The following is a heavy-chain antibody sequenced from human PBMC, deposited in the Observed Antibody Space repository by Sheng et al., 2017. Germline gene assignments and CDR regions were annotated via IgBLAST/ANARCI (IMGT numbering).Heavy chain of an antibody. V-gene: IGHV1-69*13. D-gene: IGHD2-15*01. Sequence: QVQLVQSGAEVKKPGSSVKVSCKASGGTFSNYVISWVRQAPGQGLQWMGGIIPIFETANYAQKFQGRVTITADESTSTTYMELSSLRSEDTAVYYCARGGRRCSGASCYPWFDPWGQGTLVTVSS. CDR1: GGTFSNYV. CDR3: ARGGRRCSGASCYPWFDP. J-gene: IGHJ5*02. CDR2: IIPIFETA.